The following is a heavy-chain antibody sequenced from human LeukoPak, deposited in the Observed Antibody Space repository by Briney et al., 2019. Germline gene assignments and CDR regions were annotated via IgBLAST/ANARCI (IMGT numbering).Heavy chain of an antibody. CDR2: IKPDTGDT. CDR3: AEGDNADFLN. D-gene: IGHD4-17*01. Sequence: GASVKVSCQTSGGSHTDYFRHWVRQPPGQGLAWMGWIKPDTGDTNYAQSFQGRVTMTTDPSSSTTFMELNSLRFDDTAVYYSAEGDNADFLNWGQGTLVIVSS. CDR1: GGSHTDYF. J-gene: IGHJ4*02. V-gene: IGHV1-2*02.